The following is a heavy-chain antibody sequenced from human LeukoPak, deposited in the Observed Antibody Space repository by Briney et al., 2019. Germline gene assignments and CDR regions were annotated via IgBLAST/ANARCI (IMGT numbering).Heavy chain of an antibody. V-gene: IGHV1-2*02. J-gene: IGHJ6*03. D-gene: IGHD2-21*02. CDR3: ARQVVTPYYYYHMDV. Sequence: ASVKVSCKASEYTFTGYRMHWVRQAPGQGLEWMGWINPNSGGTDYAQTFQGRVTMTRDTSISTAYMELSGLTSDDTAVYYCARQVVTPYYYYHMDVWGKGTTVTVSS. CDR2: INPNSGGT. CDR1: EYTFTGYR.